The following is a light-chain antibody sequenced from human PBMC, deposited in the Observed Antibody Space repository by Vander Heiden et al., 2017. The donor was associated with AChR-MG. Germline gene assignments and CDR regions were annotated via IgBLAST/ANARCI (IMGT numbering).Light chain of an antibody. V-gene: IGKV2-30*01. J-gene: IGKJ1*01. Sequence: DLVMTQSPLTLTVTLGQPASISCRSSHSLVYSDGKTYLNWFLQRPGQSPRRLIYKVSTRDSGVPERFNGSGSGTDFTLEISRVEAEDVGVYYCMQALQWPRTFGQGTKVEVK. CDR1: HSLVYSDGKTY. CDR2: KVS. CDR3: MQALQWPRT.